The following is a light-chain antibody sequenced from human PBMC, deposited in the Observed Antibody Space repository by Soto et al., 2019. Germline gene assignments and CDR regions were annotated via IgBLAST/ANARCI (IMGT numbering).Light chain of an antibody. Sequence: QSALTQPRSVSGSPGQSVTISCTGTTYDVGDYKYVSWYRQHPGKAPKLMIYDISERPSGVPDRFSGSKSGNTASLTISGLHAGDGADYYCCSYAGGYSYVFGTGTKLTVL. CDR2: DIS. V-gene: IGLV2-11*01. J-gene: IGLJ1*01. CDR3: CSYAGGYSYV. CDR1: TYDVGDYKY.